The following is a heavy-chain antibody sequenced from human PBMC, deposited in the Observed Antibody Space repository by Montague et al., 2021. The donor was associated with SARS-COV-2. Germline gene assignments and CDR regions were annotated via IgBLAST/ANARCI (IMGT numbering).Heavy chain of an antibody. CDR3: ARRRLREDYFDF. D-gene: IGHD1-1*01. Sequence: SETLSLTCTVSGDSVSSSDHYWGWIRQPPGKLLWWLGIDYYSVYTYYNPAINGRVTISIDASKNQFSLKLNSLTATDTGIYHCARRRLREDYFDFWGQGTLLTVSS. J-gene: IGHJ4*02. CDR1: GDSVSSSDHY. CDR2: DYYSVYT. V-gene: IGHV4-39*01.